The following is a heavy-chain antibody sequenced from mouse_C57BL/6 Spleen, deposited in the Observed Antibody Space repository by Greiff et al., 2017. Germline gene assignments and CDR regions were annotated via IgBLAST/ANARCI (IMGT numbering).Heavy chain of an antibody. Sequence: QVQLQQPGAELVKPGASVKVSCKASGYTFTSYWMHWVKQRPGQGLEWIGRIHPSDSDTNYNQKFKGKATLTVDKSSSTAYMQLSSRTSEDSAVYYCAILGTRGYYAMDYWGQGTSVTVSS. CDR3: AILGTRGYYAMDY. CDR2: IHPSDSDT. CDR1: GYTFTSYW. V-gene: IGHV1-74*01. J-gene: IGHJ4*01. D-gene: IGHD3-1*01.